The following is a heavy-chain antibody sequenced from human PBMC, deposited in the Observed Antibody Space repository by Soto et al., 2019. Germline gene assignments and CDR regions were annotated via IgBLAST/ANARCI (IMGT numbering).Heavy chain of an antibody. CDR1: GGSFSDDASSSDWY. V-gene: IGHV4-59*10. CDR2: VFSSGTT. Sequence: SETLSLTCAVYGGSFSDDASSSDWYWNWIRQSPGKRLECIGRVFSSGTTNYNPSLKSRVTMSVDTSKNQLSLKLTSVTAADTAVYYCARVGDSGYYWYFDYWGQGALVTVSS. CDR3: ARVGDSGYYWYFDY. D-gene: IGHD3-22*01. J-gene: IGHJ4*02.